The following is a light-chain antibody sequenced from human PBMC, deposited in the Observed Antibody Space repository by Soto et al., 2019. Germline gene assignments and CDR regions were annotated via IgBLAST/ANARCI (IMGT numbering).Light chain of an antibody. J-gene: IGLJ3*02. CDR3: QAYDYSLTAAV. Sequence: QSVLTQPPSVSGAPGQRVTISCTGNSSNLGTGYDVHWYQQLPGAAPKLVIFGNRNRPSGVPERFSGSKSGTSASLAITGLQTEAEADYYCQAYDYSLTAAVFGGGTKVTVL. V-gene: IGLV1-40*01. CDR2: GNR. CDR1: SSNLGTGYD.